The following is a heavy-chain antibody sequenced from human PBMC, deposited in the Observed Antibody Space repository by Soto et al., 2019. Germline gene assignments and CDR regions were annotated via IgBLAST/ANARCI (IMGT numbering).Heavy chain of an antibody. D-gene: IGHD3-22*01. CDR1: GFTFSSYW. V-gene: IGHV3-74*01. CDR2: INSDGSST. CDR3: ARGGRVYYYDSSGYYLGY. Sequence: EVQLVESGGGLVQPGGSLRLSCAASGFTFSSYWMHWVRQAPGKGLVWVSRINSDGSSTSYADSVKGRFTIYRDNAKNTLYLQMNSLRAEDTAVYYCARGGRVYYYDSSGYYLGYWGQGTLVTVSS. J-gene: IGHJ4*02.